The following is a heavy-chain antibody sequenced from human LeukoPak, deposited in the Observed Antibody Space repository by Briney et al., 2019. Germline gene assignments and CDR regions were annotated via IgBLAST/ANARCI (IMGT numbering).Heavy chain of an antibody. D-gene: IGHD3-16*01. CDR2: IYYSGST. J-gene: IGHJ4*02. Sequence: SETLSLTCTVSGGSISSYYWSWIRQPPGKGLEWIGYIYYSGSTSYNPSLKSRVTISVDTSKNHFSLKLSSVTAADTAVYYCARVGGMGMTVDYWGQGTLVTVSS. V-gene: IGHV4-59*08. CDR1: GGSISSYY. CDR3: ARVGGMGMTVDY.